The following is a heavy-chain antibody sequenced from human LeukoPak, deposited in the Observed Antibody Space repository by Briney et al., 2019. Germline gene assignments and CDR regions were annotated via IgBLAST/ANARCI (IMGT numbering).Heavy chain of an antibody. CDR2: ISGSGGST. V-gene: IGHV3-23*01. J-gene: IGHJ4*02. Sequence: PGGSLRLSCAASGFTFSSYAMSWVRQAPGKGLEWVSAISGSGGSTYYADSVKGRFTISRDNSKNTLYLQMDSLRAEDTAVYYCAKDLRYFDWGSFDYWGQGTLVTVSS. D-gene: IGHD3-9*01. CDR1: GFTFSSYA. CDR3: AKDLRYFDWGSFDY.